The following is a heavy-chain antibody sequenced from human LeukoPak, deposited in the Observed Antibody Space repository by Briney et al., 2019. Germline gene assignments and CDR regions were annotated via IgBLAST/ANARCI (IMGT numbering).Heavy chain of an antibody. Sequence: ASVTVSCKPSGYTFTSYDINWVRQATGQGLEWMGWMNPNSGNTGYAQKFQGRVTMTTKTSISTAYMELSSLRSEATAVYYCARASYMNLTQWGQGTLVTVSS. D-gene: IGHD1-14*01. CDR1: GYTFTSYD. CDR3: ARASYMNLTQ. V-gene: IGHV1-8*01. J-gene: IGHJ4*02. CDR2: MNPNSGNT.